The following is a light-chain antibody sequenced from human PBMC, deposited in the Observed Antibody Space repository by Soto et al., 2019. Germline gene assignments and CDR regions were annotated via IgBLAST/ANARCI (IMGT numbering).Light chain of an antibody. Sequence: DIQMTQSPSTVSASVGDRVTITCRASQSITVWLAWYQQKPGKAPKLLIYDASILYSGVPSRFSGSGSGTEFTLTISSLQPDDFAFYYCQQYSDFPGTFGQGTKVDIK. CDR1: QSITVW. CDR2: DAS. CDR3: QQYSDFPGT. V-gene: IGKV1-5*01. J-gene: IGKJ1*01.